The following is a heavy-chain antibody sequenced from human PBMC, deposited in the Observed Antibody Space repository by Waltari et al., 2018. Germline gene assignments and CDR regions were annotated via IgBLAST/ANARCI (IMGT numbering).Heavy chain of an antibody. CDR2: INPNSGGT. D-gene: IGHD3-10*01. CDR3: ARADYYGSGTPEGWFDP. Sequence: QVPLVQSGAEVKKPGASVKVSCKASGYTFTGYDMHWVRQARGQGLEWMGWINPNSGGTNYAQKFQGRVTMTRDTSISTAYMELSRLRSDDTAVYYCARADYYGSGTPEGWFDPWGQGTLVTVSS. CDR1: GYTFTGYD. V-gene: IGHV1-2*02. J-gene: IGHJ5*02.